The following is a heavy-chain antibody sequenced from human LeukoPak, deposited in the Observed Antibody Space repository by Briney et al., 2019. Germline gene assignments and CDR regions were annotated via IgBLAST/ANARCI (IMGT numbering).Heavy chain of an antibody. CDR2: ISWNSGSI. CDR3: AKDIRSGYSYGSPDY. V-gene: IGHV3-9*01. D-gene: IGHD5-18*01. Sequence: GGSLRLSCAASGFTFDDYAMHWVRQAPGKGLEWVSGISWNSGSIGYADSVKGRFTISRDNAKNSLYLQMNSLRAEDTALYYCAKDIRSGYSYGSPDYWGQGTLVTVSS. CDR1: GFTFDDYA. J-gene: IGHJ4*02.